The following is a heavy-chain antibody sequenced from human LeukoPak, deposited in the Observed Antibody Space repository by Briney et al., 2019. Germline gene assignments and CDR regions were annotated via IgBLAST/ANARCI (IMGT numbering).Heavy chain of an antibody. J-gene: IGHJ2*01. CDR2: IYYNGDT. CDR3: VRRDPYWFFDV. Sequence: KPSETLSLTCTVSGGSISSGGYYWSWIRQQPGRGLEWIGYIYYNGDTFHNPSLKSRLTISVDTSKNQFSLNLTSVTAADTAVYYCVRRDPYWFFDVWGRGTLATVSS. CDR1: GGSISSGGYY. V-gene: IGHV4-31*03.